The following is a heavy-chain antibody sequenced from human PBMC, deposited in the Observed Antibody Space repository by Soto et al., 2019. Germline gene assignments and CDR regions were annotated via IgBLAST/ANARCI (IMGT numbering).Heavy chain of an antibody. CDR3: ARELQGLYFFDY. Sequence: ASVKVSCKASGYTFTSYGIHWVRQAPGQRLEWMGWVNAGSGDSKYSQKFQGRVTISSDTSASTAYMELSSLRSEDTDVYYCARELQGLYFFDYWGQGTLVTVSS. V-gene: IGHV1-3*01. D-gene: IGHD4-4*01. CDR1: GYTFTSYG. CDR2: VNAGSGDS. J-gene: IGHJ4*02.